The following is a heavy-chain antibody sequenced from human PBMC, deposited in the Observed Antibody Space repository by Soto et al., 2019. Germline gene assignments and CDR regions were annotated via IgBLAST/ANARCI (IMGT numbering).Heavy chain of an antibody. D-gene: IGHD3-22*01. J-gene: IGHJ6*02. V-gene: IGHV4-59*01. CDR1: GGSISSYY. Sequence: SETLSLTCTVSGGSISSYYWSWIRQPPGKGLEWIGYMYNTGSTIYNPSLKSRVTISVDTSKNQFSLKLNSVTAADTAVYYCARHNYDSSGTAVDVWGQGATVTVSS. CDR3: ARHNYDSSGTAVDV. CDR2: MYNTGST.